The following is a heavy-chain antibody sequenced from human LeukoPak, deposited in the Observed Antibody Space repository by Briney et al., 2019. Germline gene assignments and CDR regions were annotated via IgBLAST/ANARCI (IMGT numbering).Heavy chain of an antibody. Sequence: GGSLRLSCAASGFTLSDYYMNWIRQAPGKGLEWVSYIGSSSIYTTYADSVKGRFTISRDTAKNSLYLQMNSLRAEDTAVYCCARGPQSLGWYFDLWGRGTLVTVSS. V-gene: IGHV3-11*05. CDR3: ARGPQSLGWYFDL. D-gene: IGHD7-27*01. CDR2: IGSSSIYT. J-gene: IGHJ2*01. CDR1: GFTLSDYY.